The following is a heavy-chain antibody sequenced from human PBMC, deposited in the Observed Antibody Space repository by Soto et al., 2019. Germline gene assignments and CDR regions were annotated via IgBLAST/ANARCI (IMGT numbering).Heavy chain of an antibody. CDR2: IQSGGPT. CDR1: GFTVSNKY. J-gene: IGHJ4*02. D-gene: IGHD2-15*01. CDR3: TKANRYCSGANCFTFDY. Sequence: GGSLRLSCAASGFTVSNKYMSWVRQAPGKGLEWVSLIQSGGPTYYADSVKGRFTISRDNSKNTLSLQMNSLRAEDTAVYYCTKANRYCSGANCFTFDYWGLGTLVTVSS. V-gene: IGHV3-53*01.